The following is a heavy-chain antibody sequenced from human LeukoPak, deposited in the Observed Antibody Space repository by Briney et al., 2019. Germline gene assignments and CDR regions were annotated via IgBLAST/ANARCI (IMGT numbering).Heavy chain of an antibody. CDR3: ARGDYSSGWYRH. Sequence: SETLSLTCAVYGGSFGGYYWSWIRQPPGKGLEWIGEINHSGSTNYNPSLKSRVTISVDTSKNQFSLKLSSVTAADTAVYYCARGDYSSGWYRHWGQGTLVTVSS. CDR1: GGSFGGYY. D-gene: IGHD6-19*01. CDR2: INHSGST. J-gene: IGHJ4*02. V-gene: IGHV4-34*01.